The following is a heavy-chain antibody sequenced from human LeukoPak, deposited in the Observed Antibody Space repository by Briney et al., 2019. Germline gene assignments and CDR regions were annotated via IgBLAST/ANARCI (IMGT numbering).Heavy chain of an antibody. CDR3: AEDGSLYSSGSTYFDY. J-gene: IGHJ4*02. V-gene: IGHV3-23*01. Sequence: GGSLRLSCAASGFTFSSYAMSWVRQAPGKGLEWVSAISGSGGSTYYADSVKGRFTISRDNSKNTLYLQMNSLRAEDTAVYYCAEDGSLYSSGSTYFDYWGQGTLVTVSS. CDR2: ISGSGGST. CDR1: GFTFSSYA. D-gene: IGHD6-19*01.